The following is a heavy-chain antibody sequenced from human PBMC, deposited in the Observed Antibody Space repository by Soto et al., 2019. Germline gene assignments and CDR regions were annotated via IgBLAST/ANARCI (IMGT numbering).Heavy chain of an antibody. D-gene: IGHD6-6*01. CDR1: GYTFTSYA. CDR2: INAGNGNT. V-gene: IGHV1-3*01. CDR3: ARVRQLVGYLYYSTHV. J-gene: IGHJ6*03. Sequence: GASVKVSCKASGYTFTSYAMHWVRQAPGQRLEWMGWINAGNGNTKYSQKFQGRVTITRDTSASTAYMELSSLRSEDTAVYYCARVRQLVGYLYYSTHVRGKGTTVTVSS.